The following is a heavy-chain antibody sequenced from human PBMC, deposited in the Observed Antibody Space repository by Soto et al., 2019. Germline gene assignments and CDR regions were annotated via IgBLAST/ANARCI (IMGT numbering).Heavy chain of an antibody. J-gene: IGHJ6*03. D-gene: IGHD2-2*01. Sequence: QVQLQQWGAGLLKPSETLSLTCAVYGGSFSGYYWSWIRQPPGKGLEWIGEINHSGSTNYNPSLKSRVTISVDTSKNQFSLKLSSVTAADTAVYYCARSSSTSSSPPKAYYYYYMDVWGKGTTVIVSS. CDR2: INHSGST. CDR1: GGSFSGYY. CDR3: ARSSSTSSSPPKAYYYYYMDV. V-gene: IGHV4-34*01.